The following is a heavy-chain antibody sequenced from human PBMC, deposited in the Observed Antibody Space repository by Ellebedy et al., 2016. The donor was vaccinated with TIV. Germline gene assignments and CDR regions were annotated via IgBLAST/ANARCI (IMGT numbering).Heavy chain of an antibody. D-gene: IGHD1-26*01. Sequence: MPSETLSLTCAVNGGSFSDFYWSWIRQSPGKGLEWIGEINHSGSSNYNPSLKHRVTMSVDASKSRFSLRLSSVTAADTAFYYCARFMFAGYYPFYYGLDVWGQGTTVTVSS. CDR1: GGSFSDFY. CDR2: INHSGSS. V-gene: IGHV4-34*01. CDR3: ARFMFAGYYPFYYGLDV. J-gene: IGHJ6*02.